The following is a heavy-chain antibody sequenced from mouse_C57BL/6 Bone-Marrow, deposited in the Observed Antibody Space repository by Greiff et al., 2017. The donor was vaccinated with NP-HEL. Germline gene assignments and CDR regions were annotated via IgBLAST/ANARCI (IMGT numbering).Heavy chain of an antibody. CDR3: ARDGAAQATLSAY. D-gene: IGHD3-2*02. CDR2: IYPRSGNT. J-gene: IGHJ3*01. CDR1: GYTFTSYG. V-gene: IGHV1-81*01. Sequence: QVQLQQSGAELARPGASVKLSCKASGYTFTSYGISWVKQRTGQGLEWIGEIYPRSGNTYYNEKFKGKATLTADKSSSTAYMELRSLTSEDSAVYIWARDGAAQATLSAYWSQGTLVTVSA.